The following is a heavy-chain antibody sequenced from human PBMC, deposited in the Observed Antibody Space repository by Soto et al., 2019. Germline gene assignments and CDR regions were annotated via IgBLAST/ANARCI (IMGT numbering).Heavy chain of an antibody. CDR1: GYTFTNYG. Sequence: EASVKVSCKASGYTFTNYGINWVRQAPGQGLEWMGWISAYNGNTNYAQKLQGRVTMTTDTSTSTAYMELRSLRSDDTAVYYCARSGSNGYYLDYWGQGTLVTVSS. CDR2: ISAYNGNT. CDR3: ARSGSNGYYLDY. D-gene: IGHD2-8*01. V-gene: IGHV1-18*01. J-gene: IGHJ4*02.